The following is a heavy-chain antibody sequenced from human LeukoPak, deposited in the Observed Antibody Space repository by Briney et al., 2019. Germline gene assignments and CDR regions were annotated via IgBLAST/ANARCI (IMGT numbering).Heavy chain of an antibody. V-gene: IGHV4-38-2*02. CDR1: GYCISSGFY. Sequence: SETQSLTCTVSGYCISSGFYWAWIRQPPGKGLEWIGNIVPVHGGNTKYTSSLKGRVTISADTFKNQFSLSLSSVTAADTAIYYGARDDYSNHDSADWGQGTPVTVSS. CDR3: ARDDYSNHDSAD. J-gene: IGHJ4*02. D-gene: IGHD4-11*01. CDR2: IVPVHGGNT.